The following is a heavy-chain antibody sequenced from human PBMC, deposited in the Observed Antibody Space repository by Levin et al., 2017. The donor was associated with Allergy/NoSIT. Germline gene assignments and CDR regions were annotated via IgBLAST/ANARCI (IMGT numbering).Heavy chain of an antibody. CDR1: GYTFIGHY. V-gene: IGHV1-2*02. D-gene: IGHD6-19*01. Sequence: ASVKVSCKASGYTFIGHYVHWVRQAPGQGLEWMGWINPRSGGTDYAQKFQGRVTMTRDTSISTVYMERSSLRSDDTPVYYCARVPSGWYREAYFGYWGQGTRVTVSS. CDR3: ARVPSGWYREAYFGY. CDR2: INPRSGGT. J-gene: IGHJ4*02.